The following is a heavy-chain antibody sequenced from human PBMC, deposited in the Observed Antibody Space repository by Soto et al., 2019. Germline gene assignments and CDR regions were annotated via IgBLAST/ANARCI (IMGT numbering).Heavy chain of an antibody. J-gene: IGHJ6*02. CDR1: GYTLTELS. Sequence: ASVKVSCKVSGYTLTELSMHWVRQAPGKGLEWMGGFDPEDGETIYAQKFQGRVTMTEDTSTDTAYMELSSLRSEDTAVYYCATDHGARLPLYYYYYGMDVWGQGTTVTVS. V-gene: IGHV1-24*01. CDR2: FDPEDGET. CDR3: ATDHGARLPLYYYYYGMDV. D-gene: IGHD2-15*01.